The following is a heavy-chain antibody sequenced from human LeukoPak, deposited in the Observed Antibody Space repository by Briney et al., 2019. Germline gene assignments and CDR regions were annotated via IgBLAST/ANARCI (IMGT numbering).Heavy chain of an antibody. CDR2: IYTSGST. V-gene: IGHV4-61*02. CDR1: GGSISSGSYY. CDR3: ARGNDYSNNFDY. Sequence: SETLSLTCTVSGGSISSGSYYWSWIRQPAGKGLEWIGRIYTSGSTNYNPPLKSRVTISVDTSKNQFSLKLSSVTAADTAVYYCARGNDYSNNFDYWGQGTLVTVSS. J-gene: IGHJ4*02. D-gene: IGHD4-11*01.